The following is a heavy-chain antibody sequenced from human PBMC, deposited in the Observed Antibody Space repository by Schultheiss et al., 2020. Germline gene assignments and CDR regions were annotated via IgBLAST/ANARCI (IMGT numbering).Heavy chain of an antibody. D-gene: IGHD3-9*01. V-gene: IGHV3-30*04. CDR3: ARDGGILTGPFYYYYGMDV. CDR1: GFIFDSYA. J-gene: IGHJ6*02. Sequence: GGSLRLSCAASGFIFDSYAMSWFRQAPGKGLEWVAVISIDGRRQHYADSVKGRFTISRDNSKNTLYLQMNSLRAEDTAVYYCARDGGILTGPFYYYYGMDVWGQGTTVTVSS. CDR2: ISIDGRRQ.